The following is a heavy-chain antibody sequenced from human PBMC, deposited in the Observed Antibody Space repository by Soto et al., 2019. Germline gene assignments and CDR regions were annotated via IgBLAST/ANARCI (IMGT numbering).Heavy chain of an antibody. CDR3: GRYLPGFGHSWVDY. Sequence: GESLKISCTASGYSFTSYWIAWVRQMPGKGLEWMGIIYPGDSETRYSPSFQGQVIMSADKSTSIAYLPWSSLKASDTATYYCGRYLPGFGHSWVDYWGRGTLVTVSS. CDR2: IYPGDSET. D-gene: IGHD3-16*01. V-gene: IGHV5-51*01. J-gene: IGHJ4*02. CDR1: GYSFTSYW.